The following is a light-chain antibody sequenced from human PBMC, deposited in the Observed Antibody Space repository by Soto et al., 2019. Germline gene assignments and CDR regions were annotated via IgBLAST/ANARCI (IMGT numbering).Light chain of an antibody. CDR1: SGHSSYD. Sequence: QPVLTQSPSASASLGASVKLTCTLSSGHSSYDIAWHQQEPGKGPRYLMKLNSDGSHTKGDGIPDRFSGSSSGAERYLTISSLQSEDEADYYCQTWGTGIVVFGGGTKLTVL. CDR3: QTWGTGIVV. V-gene: IGLV4-69*01. J-gene: IGLJ2*01. CDR2: LNSDGSH.